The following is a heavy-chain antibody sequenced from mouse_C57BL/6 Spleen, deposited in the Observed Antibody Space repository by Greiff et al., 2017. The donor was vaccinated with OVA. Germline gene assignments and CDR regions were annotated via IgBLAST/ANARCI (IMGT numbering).Heavy chain of an antibody. D-gene: IGHD1-1*01. CDR2: IYPGSGST. J-gene: IGHJ3*01. CDR3: ARHYGSSSAWFAY. V-gene: IGHV1-55*01. Sequence: VQLQQSGAELVKPGASVKMSCKASGYTFTSYWITWVKQRPGQGLEWIGDIYPGSGSTNYNEKFKSKATLTVDTSSSTAYMQLSSLTSEDSAVYYCARHYGSSSAWFAYWGQGTLVTVAA. CDR1: GYTFTSYW.